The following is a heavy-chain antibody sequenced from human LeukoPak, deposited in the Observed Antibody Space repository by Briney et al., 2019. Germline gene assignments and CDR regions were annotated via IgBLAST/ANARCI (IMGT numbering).Heavy chain of an antibody. CDR3: AIQREIGAFDI. Sequence: SVKVSCKDSGGTFSSYAISWVRQAPGQGLEWMGGLIPIFGTANYAQKFQGRVTITADDSTSTAYMELSSLRSEDTAVYYCAIQREIGAFDIWGQGTMVTVSS. J-gene: IGHJ3*02. CDR2: LIPIFGTA. V-gene: IGHV1-69*01. CDR1: GGTFSSYA.